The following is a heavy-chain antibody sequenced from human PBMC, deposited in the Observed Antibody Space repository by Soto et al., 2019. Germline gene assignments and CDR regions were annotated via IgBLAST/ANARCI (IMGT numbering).Heavy chain of an antibody. D-gene: IGHD3-22*01. Sequence: PGGSLRLSWAASGFTFSSYGMHWGRQAPGKGLEWVAVISYDGSNKYYADSVKGRFTISRDNSKNTLYLQMNSLRAEDMAVYYCAKDPIPAGSGYFDYWGQGTLVTVSS. CDR2: ISYDGSNK. CDR3: AKDPIPAGSGYFDY. CDR1: GFTFSSYG. V-gene: IGHV3-30*18. J-gene: IGHJ4*02.